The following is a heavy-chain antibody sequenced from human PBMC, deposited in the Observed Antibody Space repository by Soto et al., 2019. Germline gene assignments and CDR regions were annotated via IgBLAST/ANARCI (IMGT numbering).Heavy chain of an antibody. Sequence: SETLSLTCAVSGGSISSSNWWSWVRQPPGKGLEWIGEIYHSGSTNYNPSLKSRVTISVDTSKNQFSLKLSSVTAADTAVYYCARLPSGSYFDYWGQGTQVTVSS. CDR1: GGSISSSNW. CDR2: IYHSGST. J-gene: IGHJ4*02. D-gene: IGHD1-26*01. V-gene: IGHV4-4*02. CDR3: ARLPSGSYFDY.